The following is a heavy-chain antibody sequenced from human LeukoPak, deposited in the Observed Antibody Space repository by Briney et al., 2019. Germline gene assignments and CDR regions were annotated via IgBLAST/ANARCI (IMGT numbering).Heavy chain of an antibody. D-gene: IGHD3-22*01. Sequence: SETLSLTCTVSGRSISSYYWSWIRQPAGKGLEWIGRIYTSGSTNYNPSLKSRVTMSVDTSKNQFSLKLSSVTAADTAVYYCAREDYYDSSGYYLVYWGQGTLVTVSS. J-gene: IGHJ4*02. CDR1: GRSISSYY. CDR3: AREDYYDSSGYYLVY. CDR2: IYTSGST. V-gene: IGHV4-4*07.